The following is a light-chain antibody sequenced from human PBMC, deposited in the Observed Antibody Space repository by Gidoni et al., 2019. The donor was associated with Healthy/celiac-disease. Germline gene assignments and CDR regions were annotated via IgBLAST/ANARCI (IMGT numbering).Light chain of an antibody. CDR3: QEYNSYSPIT. V-gene: IGKV1-5*03. CDR1: QSISSW. Sequence: DIQMQQSRSTLSQSVADRVTITCRASQSISSWLAWYQQITGKDPKLLIYKACSLESGVPSRFSGSGSGTEFTLTISSLQPDAFATYYCQEYNSYSPITFGQGTRLEIK. J-gene: IGKJ5*01. CDR2: KAC.